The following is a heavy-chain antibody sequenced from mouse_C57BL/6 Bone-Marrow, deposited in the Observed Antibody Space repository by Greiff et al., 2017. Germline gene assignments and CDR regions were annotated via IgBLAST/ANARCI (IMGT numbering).Heavy chain of an antibody. D-gene: IGHD4-1*01. CDR3: ARNWYYFDY. CDR2: IYPRSGNT. Sequence: QVQLQQSGPELVRPGASVKISCKASGYTFTSYGISWVKQRTGQGLEWIGEIYPRSGNTYYNEKFKGKATLTADKSSSTAYMELRSLTSEDSAVYFCARNWYYFDYWGQGTTLTVSS. V-gene: IGHV1-81*01. CDR1: GYTFTSYG. J-gene: IGHJ2*01.